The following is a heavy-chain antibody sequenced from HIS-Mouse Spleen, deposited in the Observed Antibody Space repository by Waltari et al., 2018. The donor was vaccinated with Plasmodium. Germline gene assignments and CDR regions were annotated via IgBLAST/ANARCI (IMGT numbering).Heavy chain of an antibody. D-gene: IGHD1-26*01. CDR3: ARWVGNWFDP. CDR1: GRSISRGGSC. CDR2: IYYSGST. V-gene: IGHV4-31*03. Sequence: QVQLQESGPGLVKPSQTLSLTFSVSGRSISRGGSCWSWSRQHPGKGLEWFGYIYYSGSTYYNPSLKSRVTISVDTSKNQFSLKVNSVTAADTAVYYCARWVGNWFDPWGQGTLVTVSS. J-gene: IGHJ5*02.